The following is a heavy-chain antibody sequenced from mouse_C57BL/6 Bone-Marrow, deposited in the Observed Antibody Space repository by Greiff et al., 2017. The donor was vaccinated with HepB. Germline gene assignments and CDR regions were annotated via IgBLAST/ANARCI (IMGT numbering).Heavy chain of an antibody. CDR2: ISDGGSYT. CDR1: GFTFSSYA. D-gene: IGHD6-1*01. CDR3: AKANLGPFDY. V-gene: IGHV5-4*03. J-gene: IGHJ2*01. Sequence: EVKLEESGGGLVKPGGSLKLSCAASGFTFSSYAMSWVRQTPEKRLEWVATISDGGSYTYYPDNVKGRFTISRDNAKNNLYLQMSHLKSEDTAMYYCAKANLGPFDYWGQGTTLTVSS.